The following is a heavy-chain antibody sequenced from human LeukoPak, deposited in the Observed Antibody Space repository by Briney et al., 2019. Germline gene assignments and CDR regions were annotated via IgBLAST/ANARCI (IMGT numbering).Heavy chain of an antibody. CDR3: AKDLDIVVVPAAMGY. V-gene: IGHV3-23*01. CDR1: GFTFSSYA. D-gene: IGHD2-2*01. Sequence: GALRLSCAAPGFTFSSYAMSWVRQAPGKGLEWVSAISGSGGSTYYADSVKGRFTISRDNSKNTLYLQMNSLRAEDTAVYYCAKDLDIVVVPAAMGYWGQGTLVTVSS. J-gene: IGHJ4*02. CDR2: ISGSGGST.